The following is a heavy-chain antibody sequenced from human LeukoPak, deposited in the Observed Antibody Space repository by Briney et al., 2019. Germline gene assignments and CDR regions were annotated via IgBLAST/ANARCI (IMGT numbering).Heavy chain of an antibody. Sequence: GGSLRLSCAASGFTFDDYGMSWVRQAPGKGLEWISGINWNGGDTGYADSVKGRFTISRDNAKNSLYLQMNSLRAEDTAVYYCARDYYDSSGTFDYWGQGTLVTVSS. CDR2: INWNGGDT. V-gene: IGHV3-20*04. J-gene: IGHJ4*02. CDR1: GFTFDDYG. CDR3: ARDYYDSSGTFDY. D-gene: IGHD3-22*01.